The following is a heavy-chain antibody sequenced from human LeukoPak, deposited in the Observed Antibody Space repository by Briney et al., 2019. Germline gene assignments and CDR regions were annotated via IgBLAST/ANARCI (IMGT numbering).Heavy chain of an antibody. CDR1: GGSISSSSYY. Sequence: SETPSLTCTVSGGSISSSSYYWGWIRQPPGKGLEWIGSIYYSGTTYYNPSLRSRVTISLDTSKNQFSLKVSSVIAADTAVYYCARDSLAVRHFDYWGQGTLVTVSS. CDR2: IYYSGTT. J-gene: IGHJ4*02. D-gene: IGHD6-6*01. V-gene: IGHV4-39*07. CDR3: ARDSLAVRHFDY.